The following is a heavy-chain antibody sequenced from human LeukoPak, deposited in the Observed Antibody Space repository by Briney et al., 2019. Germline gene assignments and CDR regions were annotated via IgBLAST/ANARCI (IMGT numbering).Heavy chain of an antibody. CDR2: IKEDGSDK. J-gene: IGHJ4*02. V-gene: IGHV3-7*05. CDR1: AFTFSVYW. Sequence: GGSLRLSCSASAFTFSVYWMTWVRQAPGKGLEWVATIKEDGSDKYYVDSVRGRFTISRDNAENSLYLQMNSLTAEDTALYYCARDGSSGWYWVDYWGQGTLVTVSS. CDR3: ARDGSSGWYWVDY. D-gene: IGHD6-19*01.